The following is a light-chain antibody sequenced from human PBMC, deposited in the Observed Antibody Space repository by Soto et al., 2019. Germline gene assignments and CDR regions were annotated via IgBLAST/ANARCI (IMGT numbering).Light chain of an antibody. Sequence: QSALTQPASVSGSPGQSITISCTGTSSDVGGYNYVSWYQQHPGKAPKLMIYDVSNRPSGVSNRFSGSNSGNTASLTISGLQDEDEADYYCCSSTTSSPYGVFGGGTQLTVL. CDR1: SSDVGGYNY. V-gene: IGLV2-14*03. CDR2: DVS. J-gene: IGLJ2*01. CDR3: CSSTTSSPYGV.